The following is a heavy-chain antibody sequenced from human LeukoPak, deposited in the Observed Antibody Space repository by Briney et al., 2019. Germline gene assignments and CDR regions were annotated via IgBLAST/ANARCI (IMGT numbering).Heavy chain of an antibody. J-gene: IGHJ4*02. CDR1: GFTFSSYS. D-gene: IGHD4-17*01. V-gene: IGHV3-21*01. Sequence: GGSLRLSCAASGFTFSSYSMNWVRPAPGKGLEWVSSISSSSSYIYYADSVKGRFTISRDNAKNSLYLQMNSLRAEDTAVYYCARADYGDFTFDYWGQGTLVTVSS. CDR3: ARADYGDFTFDY. CDR2: ISSSSSYI.